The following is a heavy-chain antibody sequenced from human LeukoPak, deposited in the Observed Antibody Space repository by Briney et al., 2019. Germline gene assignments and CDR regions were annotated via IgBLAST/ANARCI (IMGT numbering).Heavy chain of an antibody. D-gene: IGHD2-2*01. CDR2: INHSGST. V-gene: IGHV4-34*01. CDR1: GGSFSGYY. Sequence: PSETLSLTCAVYGGSFSGYYWSWIRQPPGKGLEWIGEINHSGSTNHNPSLKSRVTISVDTSKNQFSLKLSSVTAADTAVYYCARGPVVVPAAMRVRWFDPWGQGTLVTVSS. CDR3: ARGPVVVPAAMRVRWFDP. J-gene: IGHJ5*02.